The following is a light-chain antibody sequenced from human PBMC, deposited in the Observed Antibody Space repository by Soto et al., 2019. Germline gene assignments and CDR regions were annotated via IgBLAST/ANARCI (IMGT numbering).Light chain of an antibody. Sequence: DIQMTQSPSSLSSSVGDRVTITCQASQDISNYLNWYQQKPGKDPKLLIYDASNLETGVPSRFSGSGSGTDFTFTISSLQPEDISTDYCQQYDNRPPWTFGQGTKVEIK. CDR2: DAS. CDR3: QQYDNRPPWT. V-gene: IGKV1-33*01. J-gene: IGKJ1*01. CDR1: QDISNY.